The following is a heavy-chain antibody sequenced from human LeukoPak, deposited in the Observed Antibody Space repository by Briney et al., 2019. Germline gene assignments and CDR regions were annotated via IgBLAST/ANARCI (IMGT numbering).Heavy chain of an antibody. Sequence: ASVKVSCKASGDTFSSFAISWVRQAPGQGLEWMGRIIPIVGIPKYAQKFQGRVTITADKSTNTAYMELSGLRSEDTAMYYCARESRFSDWLPLGFWGRGTLVTVSS. CDR3: ARESRFSDWLPLGF. CDR1: GDTFSSFA. D-gene: IGHD3-9*01. J-gene: IGHJ4*02. V-gene: IGHV1-69*04. CDR2: IIPIVGIP.